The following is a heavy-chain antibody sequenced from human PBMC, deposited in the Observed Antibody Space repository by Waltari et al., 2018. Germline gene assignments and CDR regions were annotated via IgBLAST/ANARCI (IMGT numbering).Heavy chain of an antibody. V-gene: IGHV1-2*02. CDR3: AREEGDY. J-gene: IGHJ4*02. CDR2: INPNTGST. CDR1: GYTFTGYY. Sequence: QVHLVQSGAEVKKPGASVKVSCKASGYTFTGYYIHWVRQATGQGLEWMGWINPNTGSTEYEQKFQGRVTMTRDTSITTAYMELSRLRSDDTAVYYCAREEGDYWGQGTLVTVSS.